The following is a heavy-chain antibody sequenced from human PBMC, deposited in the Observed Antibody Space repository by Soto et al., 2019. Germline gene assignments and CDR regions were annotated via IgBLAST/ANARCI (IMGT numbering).Heavy chain of an antibody. CDR1: GGSISGHY. CDR2: IYSSGTT. Sequence: SETLSLTYSVSGGSISGHYWSWIRLPAGRGLQWVGRIYSSGTTNYNPSLKSRVRMSVDTDRNSFSLRLDSVTAADTAVYYCAINSDFAATGRGFGSWGGGVLFTVSS. CDR3: AINSDFAATGRGFGS. D-gene: IGHD3-9*01. J-gene: IGHJ4*02. V-gene: IGHV4-4*07.